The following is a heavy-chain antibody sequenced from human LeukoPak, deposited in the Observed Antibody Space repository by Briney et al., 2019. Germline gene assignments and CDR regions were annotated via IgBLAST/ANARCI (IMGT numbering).Heavy chain of an antibody. Sequence: GGSLRLSCAASGFRFAGYVMSWVRQAPGKGLEYVSSIDGPDGASYYADSVKGRFTISRDNSKNTLFLQMNSLRVEDTAVYYCARVDSGNYDYWGQGTLLAVPS. CDR2: IDGPDGAS. CDR1: GFRFAGYV. D-gene: IGHD1-26*01. J-gene: IGHJ4*02. V-gene: IGHV3-23*01. CDR3: ARVDSGNYDY.